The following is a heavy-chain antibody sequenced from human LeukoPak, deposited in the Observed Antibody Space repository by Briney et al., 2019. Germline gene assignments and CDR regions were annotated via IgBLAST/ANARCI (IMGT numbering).Heavy chain of an antibody. J-gene: IGHJ3*02. D-gene: IGHD3-16*01. Sequence: GGSLKLSCAASGFTFSGSAMHWVRQASGKGLEWVGRIRSKANSYATAYAASVKGRFTISRDDSKNTAYLQMNSLKTEDTAVYYCTTRPIIGEAFDIWGQGTMVTVSS. V-gene: IGHV3-73*01. CDR2: IRSKANSYAT. CDR1: GFTFSGSA. CDR3: TTRPIIGEAFDI.